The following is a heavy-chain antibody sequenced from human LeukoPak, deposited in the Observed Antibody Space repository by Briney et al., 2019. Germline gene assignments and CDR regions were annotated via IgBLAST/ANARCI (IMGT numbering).Heavy chain of an antibody. V-gene: IGHV1-18*04. CDR3: ARDSSVAGSFDS. J-gene: IGHJ4*02. CDR2: ISAYNGNT. Sequence: PGASVKVSCKASGYTFTNYGISWVRQAPGQGLEWMAWISAYNGNTNYAQKFQDRVTMTTDTSTSTASMELRSLTSDDTPVYYCARDSSVAGSFDSWGQGTLVTVSS. CDR1: GYTFTNYG. D-gene: IGHD6-19*01.